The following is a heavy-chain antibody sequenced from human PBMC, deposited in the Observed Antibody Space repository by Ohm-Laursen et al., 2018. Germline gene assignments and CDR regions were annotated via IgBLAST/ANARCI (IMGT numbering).Heavy chain of an antibody. CDR2: FYYSGNT. CDR1: GFTFSSYA. J-gene: IGHJ4*02. V-gene: IGHV4-38-2*01. Sequence: LRLSCAASGFTFSSYAMHWVRQAPGKGLEWIGSFYYSGNTYYNPSLKSRVTISVDTSKNQFSLKLSSVTAADTAVYYCARHEPNSSSWYSAYYFDYWGQGTLVTVSS. D-gene: IGHD6-13*01. CDR3: ARHEPNSSSWYSAYYFDY.